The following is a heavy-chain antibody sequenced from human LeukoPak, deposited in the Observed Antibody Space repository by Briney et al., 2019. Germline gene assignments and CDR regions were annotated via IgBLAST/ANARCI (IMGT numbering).Heavy chain of an antibody. CDR2: IYPGDSDT. CDR1: GYSFTSYW. J-gene: IGHJ4*02. D-gene: IGHD6-19*01. Sequence: GESLKISCKGSGYSFTSYWIGWVRQMPGKGLEWMGIIYPGDSDTRYSPSFKGQVTISADKSISTAYLQWSSLEASDTAMYFCAIYWSGGWYYFDYWGQGTLVTVSS. CDR3: AIYWSGGWYYFDY. V-gene: IGHV5-51*01.